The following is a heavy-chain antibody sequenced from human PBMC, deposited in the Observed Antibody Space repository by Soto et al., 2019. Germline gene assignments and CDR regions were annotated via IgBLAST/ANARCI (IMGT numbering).Heavy chain of an antibody. J-gene: IGHJ6*02. CDR1: GDTFSSYA. CDR2: IIPIFGTA. CDR3: AREHHMVRGATYYYYGMDV. D-gene: IGHD3-10*01. Sequence: SVKVSCKASGDTFSSYAISWVRQAPGQGLEWMGGIIPIFGTANYAQKFHGRVTITADESTSTAYMELSSLRSEVTAVYYCAREHHMVRGATYYYYGMDVWG. V-gene: IGHV1-69*13.